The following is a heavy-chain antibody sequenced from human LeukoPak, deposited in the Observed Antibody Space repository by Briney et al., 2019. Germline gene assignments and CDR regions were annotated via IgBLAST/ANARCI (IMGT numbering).Heavy chain of an antibody. D-gene: IGHD6-19*01. CDR2: IDPSDSYT. J-gene: IGHJ4*02. CDR3: ARSRGSGWYDY. Sequence: LGESLKISCKGSGYSFTSYWISWLRQMPGKGLEWMGRIDPSDSYTNYSPSFQGHVTISADKSIITAYLQWSSLKASDTAMYYCARSRGSGWYDYWGQGTLVAVSS. V-gene: IGHV5-10-1*01. CDR1: GYSFTSYW.